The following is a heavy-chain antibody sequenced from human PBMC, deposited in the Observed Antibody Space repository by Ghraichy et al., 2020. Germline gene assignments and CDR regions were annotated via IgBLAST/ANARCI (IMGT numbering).Heavy chain of an antibody. J-gene: IGHJ4*02. CDR3: ARGKSSIRRGEDTAMVWPIRYPYY. Sequence: SETLSLTCAVYGGSFSGYYWSWIRQPPGKGLEWIGEINHSGSTNYNPSLKSRVTISVDTSKNQFSLKLSSVTAADTAVYYCARGKSSIRRGEDTAMVWPIRYPYYWGQGTLVTVSS. V-gene: IGHV4-34*01. CDR2: INHSGST. CDR1: GGSFSGYY. D-gene: IGHD5-18*01.